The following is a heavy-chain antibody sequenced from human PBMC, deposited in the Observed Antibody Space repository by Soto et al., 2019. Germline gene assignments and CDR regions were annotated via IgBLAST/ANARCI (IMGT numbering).Heavy chain of an antibody. CDR3: ARWGTVRGDYFDY. D-gene: IGHD3-10*01. J-gene: IGHJ4*02. V-gene: IGHV1-69*13. CDR2: IIPIFGTT. CDR1: GCTFSNDV. Sequence: ASVKVSCKASGCTFSNDVINWVRQAPGQGLEWMGEIIPIFGTTNSARDFQGRVTSTADETTTTAYMELSSLRSEDTAVYYCARWGTVRGDYFDYWGQGTLVTVSS.